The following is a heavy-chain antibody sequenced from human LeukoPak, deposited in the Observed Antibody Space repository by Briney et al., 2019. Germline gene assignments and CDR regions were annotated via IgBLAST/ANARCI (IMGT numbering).Heavy chain of an antibody. J-gene: IGHJ6*02. Sequence: SVKVSCKASGGTFSSYAISWVRPAPGQGLEWMGRIIPILGIANYAQKFQGRVTITADKSTSTPYMELSSLRSEDTAVYYCAIQVEYYYYYGMDVWGQGTTVTVSS. CDR1: GGTFSSYA. CDR3: AIQVEYYYYYGMDV. D-gene: IGHD1-26*01. V-gene: IGHV1-69*04. CDR2: IIPILGIA.